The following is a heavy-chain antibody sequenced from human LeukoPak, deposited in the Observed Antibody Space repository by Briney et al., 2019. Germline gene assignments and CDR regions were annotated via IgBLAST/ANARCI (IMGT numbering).Heavy chain of an antibody. V-gene: IGHV3-23*01. D-gene: IGHD7-27*01. CDR2: TTTGRPNT. J-gene: IGHJ4*02. CDR3: AKDGGLWVSAHWGDS. Sequence: PGGSLRLSCTASGFTLSSYTMSWVRQAPGKGLKWVSTTTTGRPNTYYADSVKGRFTVSRDDSKNTLYLQMNSLRAEDTAVYYCAKDGGLWVSAHWGDSWGRGTLVTVSS. CDR1: GFTLSSYT.